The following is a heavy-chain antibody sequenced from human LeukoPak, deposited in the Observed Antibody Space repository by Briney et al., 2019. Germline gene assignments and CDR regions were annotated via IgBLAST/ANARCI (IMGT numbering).Heavy chain of an antibody. CDR1: GFTFSSYW. V-gene: IGHV3-7*01. CDR3: AYYYGSGSYFSTHLATAFDI. D-gene: IGHD3-10*01. CDR2: IKQDGSEK. Sequence: GGSLRLSCAASGFTFSSYWMSWVRQAPGKGLGWVANIKQDGSEKYYVDSVKGRFTISRGNAKNSLYLQMNSLRAEDTAVYYCAYYYGSGSYFSTHLATAFDIWGQGTMVTVSS. J-gene: IGHJ3*02.